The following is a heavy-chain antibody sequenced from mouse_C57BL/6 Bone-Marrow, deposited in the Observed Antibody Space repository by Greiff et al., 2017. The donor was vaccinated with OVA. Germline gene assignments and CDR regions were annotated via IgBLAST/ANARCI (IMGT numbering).Heavy chain of an antibody. Sequence: EVKLMESGEGLVKPGGSLKLSCAASGFTFSSYAMSWVRQTPEKRLEWVAYISSGGDYIYYADTVKGRFTISRDKARNTLYLQMSSLKSEDTAMYYFTRVVSNLPYWGQGTLGTVSA. CDR3: TRVVSNLPY. CDR1: GFTFSSYA. D-gene: IGHD2-5*01. J-gene: IGHJ3*01. CDR2: ISSGGDYI. V-gene: IGHV5-9-1*02.